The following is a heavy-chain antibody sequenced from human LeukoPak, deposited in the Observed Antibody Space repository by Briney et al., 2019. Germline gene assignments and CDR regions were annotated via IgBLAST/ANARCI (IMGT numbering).Heavy chain of an antibody. D-gene: IGHD5-18*01. J-gene: IGHJ4*02. CDR1: GFTFSSYG. CDR3: AKNRYSYGPFDY. CDR2: IRYDGSTK. Sequence: GGSLRLSCAASGFTFSSYGMHWVRQAPGKGLEWVAFIRYDGSTKYYADSVKGRFTISRDNSKNTLYLQMNSLRAEDTAVYYCAKNRYSYGPFDYWGQGTLVTVSS. V-gene: IGHV3-30*02.